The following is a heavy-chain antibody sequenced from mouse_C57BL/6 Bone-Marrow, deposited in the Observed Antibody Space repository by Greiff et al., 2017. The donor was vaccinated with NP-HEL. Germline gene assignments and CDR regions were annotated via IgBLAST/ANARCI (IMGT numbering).Heavy chain of an antibody. Sequence: EVKLEESGGGLVKPGGSLKLSCAASGFTFSSYAMSWVRQTPEKRLEWVATISDGGSYTYYPDNVKGRFTISRDNAKNNLYLQMSHLKSEDTAMYYCARGDYDDAMDYWGQGTSVTVSS. D-gene: IGHD2-4*01. V-gene: IGHV5-4*03. CDR1: GFTFSSYA. CDR2: ISDGGSYT. CDR3: ARGDYDDAMDY. J-gene: IGHJ4*01.